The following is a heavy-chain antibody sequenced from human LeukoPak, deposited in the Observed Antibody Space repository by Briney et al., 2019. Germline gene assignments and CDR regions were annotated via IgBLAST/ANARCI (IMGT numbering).Heavy chain of an antibody. CDR3: ARDQGGAAPY. V-gene: IGHV3-53*01. J-gene: IGHJ4*02. CDR2: TYTGGSI. D-gene: IGHD3-16*01. Sequence: GESLRLSCAASGVSVSSNFLSWVRQAPGKGLEWVSVTYTGGSIYYADSVKGRFTISRDNAKNTLYLQMNSLRVEDTAVYYCARDQGGAAPYWGQGTLVTVSP. CDR1: GVSVSSNF.